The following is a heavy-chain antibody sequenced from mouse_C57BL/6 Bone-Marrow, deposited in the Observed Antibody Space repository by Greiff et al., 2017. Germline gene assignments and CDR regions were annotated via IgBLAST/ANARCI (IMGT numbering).Heavy chain of an antibody. V-gene: IGHV1-69*01. CDR2: IDPSDSYT. Sequence: VQLQQPGAELVMPGASVKLSCKASGYTFTSYWMHWVKQRPGQGLEWIGEIDPSDSYTNYNQKFKGKSTLTVDKSSSTAYMQLSSLTSEDSAVYYCSIHGSYYAMDYWGQGTSVTVSS. D-gene: IGHD1-1*02. CDR1: GYTFTSYW. CDR3: SIHGSYYAMDY. J-gene: IGHJ4*01.